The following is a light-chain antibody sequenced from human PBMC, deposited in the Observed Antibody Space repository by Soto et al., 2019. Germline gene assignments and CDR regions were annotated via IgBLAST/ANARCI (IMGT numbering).Light chain of an antibody. CDR2: GAS. CDR3: HQYGTSPLT. Sequence: EIVVPQSPGTLSLSPGERAILSCRASQTISATSLARYQQKPGQAPRLLIYGASSRATGIPDRFTGSGSATDFTLTISRLEPEDFGIYYCHQYGTSPLTFGRGTMVDIK. J-gene: IGKJ4*01. V-gene: IGKV3-20*01. CDR1: QTISATS.